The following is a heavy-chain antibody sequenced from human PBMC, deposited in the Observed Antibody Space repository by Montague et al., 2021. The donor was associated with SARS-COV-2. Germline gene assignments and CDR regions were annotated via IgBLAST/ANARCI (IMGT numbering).Heavy chain of an antibody. CDR2: IRPDGTST. D-gene: IGHD3-10*01. CDR1: GFTFRSYW. Sequence: SLRLSCAASGFTFRSYWMHWVRQVPGRGLVWVSRIRPDGTSTHYAASVKGRFIISRDNAKNTLSLEMTNLRVDDTAISFCVRPLWFGDSDYYFESWGQGTLVSVSS. J-gene: IGHJ4*02. V-gene: IGHV3-74*01. CDR3: VRPLWFGDSDYYFES.